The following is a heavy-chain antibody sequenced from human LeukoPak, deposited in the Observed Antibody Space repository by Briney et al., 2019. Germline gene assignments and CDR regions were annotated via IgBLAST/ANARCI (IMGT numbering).Heavy chain of an antibody. D-gene: IGHD3-10*01. V-gene: IGHV4-59*01. CDR3: ASDRITMVRGALRYYGMDV. CDR2: IYYSGTT. Sequence: SETLSLTCTVSGGSISSYYWSWIRQPPGKGLEWIGYIYYSGTTNYNPSLKSRVTISVDTSKNQFSLKLNSVTAADTAVYYCASDRITMVRGALRYYGMDVWGQGTTVTVSS. J-gene: IGHJ6*02. CDR1: GGSISSYY.